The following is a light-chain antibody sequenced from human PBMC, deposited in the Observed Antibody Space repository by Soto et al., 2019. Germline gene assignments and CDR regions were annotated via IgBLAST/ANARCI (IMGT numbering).Light chain of an antibody. CDR3: MQALTTPWT. Sequence: DIVMTQSPLSLPVTPGEPASISCRSSQSLLHSNGYNYLDWYLQKPGQSPQLLIYLGSNRASGVPDRFSGSGSGTDFTLKIRRGEAEDFGVYYCMQALTTPWTFGQGTKLEIK. J-gene: IGKJ2*02. V-gene: IGKV2-28*01. CDR1: QSLLHSNGYNY. CDR2: LGS.